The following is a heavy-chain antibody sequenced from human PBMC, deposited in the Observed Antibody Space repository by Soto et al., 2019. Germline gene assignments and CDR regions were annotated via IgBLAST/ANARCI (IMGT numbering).Heavy chain of an antibody. D-gene: IGHD2-21*02. CDR1: GDTFTDYY. V-gene: IGHV1-46*01. CDR2: VNPSGGHT. J-gene: IGHJ4*02. Sequence: QVQLMQSGAEVKKPGASVKVSCKASGDTFTDYYIHWVRQAPGQGLEWMGTVNPSGGHTTYAQHFLGRVTMTRDTSTRTLYMELTSLTSDDTAIYYCARGGHVVVVTAALDYWGQGTLATVSA. CDR3: ARGGHVVVVTAALDY.